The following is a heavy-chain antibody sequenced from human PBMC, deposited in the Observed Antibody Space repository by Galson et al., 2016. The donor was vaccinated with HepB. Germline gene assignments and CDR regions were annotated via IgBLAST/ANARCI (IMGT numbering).Heavy chain of an antibody. CDR1: GFTFRNYH. J-gene: IGHJ3*02. D-gene: IGHD3-10*01. Sequence: SLRLSCAGPGFTFRNYHMNWVRQTPGKGLEWVSSISSGSAYKYYADSVKGRFSIFRDNAKNSLYLQMNSLRVVDTAVYYCARPRDNYGHAIDIWGQGTMVTVSS. CDR3: ARPRDNYGHAIDI. V-gene: IGHV3-21*01. CDR2: ISSGSAYK.